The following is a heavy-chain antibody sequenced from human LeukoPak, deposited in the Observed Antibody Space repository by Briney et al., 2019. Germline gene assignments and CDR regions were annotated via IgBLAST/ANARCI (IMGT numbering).Heavy chain of an antibody. J-gene: IGHJ4*02. Sequence: PGGSLRLSCAASGFTFSSYSMNWVRQAPGKGLEWVSAISGSGGSTYYADSVKGRFTISRDNSKNTLYLQMNSLRAEDTAVYYCAKPRGYSYGPFDYWGQGTLVTVSS. D-gene: IGHD5-18*01. CDR1: GFTFSSYS. V-gene: IGHV3-23*01. CDR3: AKPRGYSYGPFDY. CDR2: ISGSGGST.